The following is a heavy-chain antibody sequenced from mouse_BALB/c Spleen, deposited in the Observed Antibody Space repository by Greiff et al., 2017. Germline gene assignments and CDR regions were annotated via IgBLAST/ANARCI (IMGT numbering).Heavy chain of an antibody. J-gene: IGHJ2*01. CDR1: GFTFSSYA. D-gene: IGHD2-1*01. CDR2: ISSGGSYT. Sequence: EVNVVESGGGLVKPGGSLKLSCAASGFTFSSYAMSWVRQSPEKRLEWVAEISSGGSYTYYPDTVTGRFTISRDNAKNTLYLEMSSLRSEDTAMYYCARVGPLLRYFDYWGQGTTLTVSS. V-gene: IGHV5-9-4*01. CDR3: ARVGPLLRYFDY.